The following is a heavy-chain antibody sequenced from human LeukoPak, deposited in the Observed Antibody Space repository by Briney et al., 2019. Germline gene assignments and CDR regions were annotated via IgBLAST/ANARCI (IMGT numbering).Heavy chain of an antibody. Sequence: GGSLRLSCAASGFTFSDYWMSWVRQAPGKGLEWVSRIYSDESSTYYADSVKGRFTISRDNAKNTLYLQMNSLRAEDTAMYYCARVSGSRNYYFGAFDIWGQGTMVIVSS. CDR1: GFTFSDYW. D-gene: IGHD3-10*01. J-gene: IGHJ3*02. V-gene: IGHV3-74*01. CDR3: ARVSGSRNYYFGAFDI. CDR2: IYSDESST.